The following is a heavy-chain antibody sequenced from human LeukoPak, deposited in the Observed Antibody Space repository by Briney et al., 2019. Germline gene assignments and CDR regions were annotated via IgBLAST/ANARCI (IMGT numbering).Heavy chain of an antibody. J-gene: IGHJ6*03. CDR3: ARKGPYSSSWYGDYYYYMDV. CDR1: GFTFSSYW. CDR2: IKQDGSEK. Sequence: TGGSLRLSCAASGFTFSSYWMSWVRQAPGKGLEWVANIKQDGSEKYYVDSVKGRFTISRDNAKNSLYLQMNSLRAEDTAVYYCARKGPYSSSWYGDYYYYMDVWGKGTTVTVSS. V-gene: IGHV3-7*01. D-gene: IGHD6-13*01.